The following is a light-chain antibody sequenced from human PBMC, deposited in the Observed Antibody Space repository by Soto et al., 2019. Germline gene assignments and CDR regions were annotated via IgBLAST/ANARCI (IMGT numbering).Light chain of an antibody. CDR3: PAFGHRLSCFV. CDR2: GNS. V-gene: IGLV1-40*01. CDR1: SSNIGAGYD. Sequence: QAVVTQPPSVSGAPGQRVTISCTGSSSNIGAGYDVHWYQQLPGTAPKLLIYGNSNRPSGVPDRFSGSKSGTSASLANTGAPAGDGAGYFRPAFGHRLSCFVFGTWT. J-gene: IGLJ1*01.